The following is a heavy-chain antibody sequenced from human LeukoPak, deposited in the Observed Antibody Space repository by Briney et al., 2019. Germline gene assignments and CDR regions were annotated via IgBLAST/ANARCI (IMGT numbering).Heavy chain of an antibody. J-gene: IGHJ3*02. D-gene: IGHD4-23*01. V-gene: IGHV4-59*01. Sequence: SETPCLTCTVSGGSISSYYWSWIRQPPGKGLEWIGYIYYSGSTNYNPSLKSRVTISVDTSKNQFSLKLSSVTAADTAVYYCARDNSQDAFDIWGQGTMVTVSS. CDR2: IYYSGST. CDR3: ARDNSQDAFDI. CDR1: GGSISSYY.